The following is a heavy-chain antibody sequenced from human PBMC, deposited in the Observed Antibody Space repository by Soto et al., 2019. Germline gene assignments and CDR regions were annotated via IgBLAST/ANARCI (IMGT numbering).Heavy chain of an antibody. V-gene: IGHV4-30-2*01. CDR1: GGSISSGGYS. J-gene: IGHJ4*02. D-gene: IGHD3-10*01. Sequence: QLQLQESGSGLVKPSQTLSLTCAVSGGSISSGGYSWRWLRQPPGKGLEWIGYIYHSGSTSYNPSLKSGVTIAVDRSKTQFSLKLSSVTASDTAVYYCARVPGHWGPGTLVTVSS. CDR3: ARVPGH. CDR2: IYHSGST.